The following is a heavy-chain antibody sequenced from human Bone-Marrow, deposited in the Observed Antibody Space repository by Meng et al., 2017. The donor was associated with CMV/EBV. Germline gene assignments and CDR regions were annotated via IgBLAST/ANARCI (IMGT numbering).Heavy chain of an antibody. J-gene: IGHJ4*02. D-gene: IGHD3-22*01. CDR2: IKFDGGEI. CDR3: ARDRGGVYYDSSGFVDY. V-gene: IGHV3-7*01. Sequence: GGSLRLSCAASGFTFSSSWMSWVRQAPGKGLEWVANIKFDGGEIYYVDPVKGRFTISRDNAKNSLYLQMNGLRAEDTAVYYCARDRGGVYYDSSGFVDYWGQGTLVTVSS. CDR1: GFTFSSSW.